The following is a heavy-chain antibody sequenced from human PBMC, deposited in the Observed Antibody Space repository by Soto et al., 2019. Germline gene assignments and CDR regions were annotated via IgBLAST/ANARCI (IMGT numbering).Heavy chain of an antibody. Sequence: GPTLVNPTQTLTLTCTFSGFSLSTSGVGVGWIRQPPGKALEWLALIYWDDDKRYSPSLKSRLTITKDTSKNQVVLTMTNMDPVDTATYYCAHTSAKDIVVVPAATHAFDIWGQGTMVTVSS. V-gene: IGHV2-5*02. J-gene: IGHJ3*02. CDR1: GFSLSTSGVG. D-gene: IGHD2-2*01. CDR3: AHTSAKDIVVVPAATHAFDI. CDR2: IYWDDDK.